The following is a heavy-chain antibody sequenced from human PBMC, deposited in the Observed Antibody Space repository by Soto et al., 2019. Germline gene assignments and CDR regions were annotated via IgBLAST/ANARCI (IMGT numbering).Heavy chain of an antibody. J-gene: IGHJ6*02. D-gene: IGHD6-13*01. CDR1: GFTFSSYG. V-gene: IGHV3-33*01. Sequence: LRLSCAASGFTFSSYGMHWVRQAPGKGLEWVAVIWYDGSNKYYADSVKGRFTISRDNSKNTLYLQMNSLRAEDTAVYYCARGDPSSSWPYYYYGMDVWGQGTTVTVSS. CDR3: ARGDPSSSWPYYYYGMDV. CDR2: IWYDGSNK.